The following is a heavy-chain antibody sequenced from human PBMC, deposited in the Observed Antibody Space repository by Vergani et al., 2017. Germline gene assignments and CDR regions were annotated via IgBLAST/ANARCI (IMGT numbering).Heavy chain of an antibody. D-gene: IGHD7-27*01. Sequence: QLQLQESGPGLVKPSETLSLTCTVSGGSISSSSYYWGWIRQPPGKGLEWIGRIYYSGSTYYNPSLQSRVTISVDTSKNQFSLKLSSVTAADTAVYYCGREVNWGLFSWGQGTLVTVSS. J-gene: IGHJ5*02. CDR2: IYYSGST. CDR3: GREVNWGLFS. V-gene: IGHV4-39*07. CDR1: GGSISSSSYY.